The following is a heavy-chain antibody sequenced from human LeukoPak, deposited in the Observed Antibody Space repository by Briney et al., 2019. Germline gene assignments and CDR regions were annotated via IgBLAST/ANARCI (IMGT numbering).Heavy chain of an antibody. D-gene: IGHD2-15*01. Sequence: PGGSLRLSCAAPGFIFSNYGMHWVRQAPGKGLEWVAVISYDGSNKDYVESGKGRFTISRDNSKNTLSLEMNSLRAEDTALYYCAKPNCSGGTCYWNFFDHWGQGILVTVSS. CDR1: GFIFSNYG. J-gene: IGHJ4*02. CDR2: ISYDGSNK. CDR3: AKPNCSGGTCYWNFFDH. V-gene: IGHV3-33*05.